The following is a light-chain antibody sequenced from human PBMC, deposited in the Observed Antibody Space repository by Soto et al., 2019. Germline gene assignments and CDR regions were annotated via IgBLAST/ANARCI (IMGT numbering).Light chain of an antibody. CDR3: CSYTSSDTYV. CDR1: RRDVGGYDF. CDR2: DVS. Sequence: SLLTQPGSVSGSPGQSITLSCPGTRRDVGGYDFVSWYQQHPGKAPKVIIYDVSNRPSGVSDRFSGSKSGNTASLTISGLQAENEADHYCCSYTSSDTYVFGTGTKVTVL. J-gene: IGLJ1*01. V-gene: IGLV2-14*01.